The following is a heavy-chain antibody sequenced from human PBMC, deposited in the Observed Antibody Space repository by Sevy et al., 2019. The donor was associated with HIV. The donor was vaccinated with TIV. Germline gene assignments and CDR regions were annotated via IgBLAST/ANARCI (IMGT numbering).Heavy chain of an antibody. V-gene: IGHV4-34*01. Sequence: SETLSLTCAVYGGSFSGYYWSWLRQPPGKGLEWIGEINHSGSTNYNPSLKSRVTISVDTSKNQFSLKLSSVTAADTAVYYCARHCSSTSCSHAFDIWGQGTMVTVSS. CDR3: ARHCSSTSCSHAFDI. J-gene: IGHJ3*02. CDR1: GGSFSGYY. D-gene: IGHD2-2*01. CDR2: INHSGST.